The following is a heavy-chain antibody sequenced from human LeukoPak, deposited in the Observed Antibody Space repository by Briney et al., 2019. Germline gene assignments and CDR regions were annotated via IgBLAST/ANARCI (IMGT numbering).Heavy chain of an antibody. CDR1: GGDISNYY. CDR2: MYGSGGT. CDR3: ARNRSNFYGEIPFDI. V-gene: IGHV4-4*07. D-gene: IGHD3-10*01. Sequence: SETLSLTCTVSGGDISNYYWSWIRQSAGKGLEWIGQMYGSGGTNYNPSLKSRVTLSADKPKNQISLTLSSVTAADTGVYYCARNRSNFYGEIPFDIWGQGTMVTVSS. J-gene: IGHJ3*02.